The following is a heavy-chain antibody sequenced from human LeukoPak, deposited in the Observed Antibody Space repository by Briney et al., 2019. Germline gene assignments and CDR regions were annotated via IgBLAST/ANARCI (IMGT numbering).Heavy chain of an antibody. CDR3: ARVSIFGVVINPFDY. V-gene: IGHV3-74*01. CDR1: GFTFSNYW. CDR2: INSDGTIT. D-gene: IGHD3-3*01. J-gene: IGHJ4*02. Sequence: GGSLRLSCAASGFTFSNYWMHWVRHAPGKGLVWVSRINSDGTITSYADSVKGRFIISRDNAKNTLYLQMNSLRAEDTAVYYCARVSIFGVVINPFDYWGQGTLVTVSS.